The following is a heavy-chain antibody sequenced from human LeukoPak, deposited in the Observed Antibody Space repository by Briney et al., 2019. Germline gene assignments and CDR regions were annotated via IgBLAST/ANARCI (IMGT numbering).Heavy chain of an antibody. CDR3: ARGGYCSSTSCYFPYYYYGMDV. D-gene: IGHD2-2*03. CDR2: ISYGGSNK. J-gene: IGHJ6*02. CDR1: GFTFSSYA. V-gene: IGHV3-30-3*01. Sequence: GGSLRLSCAASGFTFSSYAMHWVRQAPGKGLEWVAVISYGGSNKYYADSVKGRFTISRDNSKNTLYLQMNSLRAEDTAVYYCARGGYCSSTSCYFPYYYYGMDVWGQGTTVTVSS.